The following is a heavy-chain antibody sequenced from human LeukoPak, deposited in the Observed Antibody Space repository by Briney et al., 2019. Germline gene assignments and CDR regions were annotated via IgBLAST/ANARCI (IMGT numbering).Heavy chain of an antibody. V-gene: IGHV1-2*02. Sequence: ASVKVSCKASGYTFTGYYMHWVRQAPGQELEWMGWLSPNSGDTKFAQKFQGRVTMTRDTSISTAYMELSRLRSDDTAVYYCARDRDARRGMDVWGQGTTVTVSS. D-gene: IGHD2-21*02. CDR2: LSPNSGDT. CDR1: GYTFTGYY. J-gene: IGHJ6*02. CDR3: ARDRDARRGMDV.